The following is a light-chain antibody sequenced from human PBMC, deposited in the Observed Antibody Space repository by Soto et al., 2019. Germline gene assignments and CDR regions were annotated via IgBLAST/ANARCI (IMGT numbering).Light chain of an antibody. J-gene: IGLJ2*01. Sequence: QSVLTQPASVSGSPGQSITISCTGTSSDVGGYNYVSWYQQHPGKAPKLMIYDVSNRPSGVSNRFSGTNSVNTASLTISGVQAEDEADYYCSSHRSSSPRVFRLGTKLTVL. CDR2: DVS. CDR3: SSHRSSSPRV. CDR1: SSDVGGYNY. V-gene: IGLV2-14*01.